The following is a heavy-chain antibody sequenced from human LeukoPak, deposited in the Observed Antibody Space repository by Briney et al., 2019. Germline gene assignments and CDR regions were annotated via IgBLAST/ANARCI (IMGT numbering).Heavy chain of an antibody. D-gene: IGHD6-25*01. CDR3: AAISYSGTWPVGY. CDR1: GFTFSSYA. J-gene: IGHJ4*02. CDR2: ISGSGVST. Sequence: QAGGSLRLSCAASGFTFSSYAMSWVRQAPGKGLEWVSAISGSGVSTYYADSVKGRFTISRDNSKNTLYLQMNSLRAEDTAVYYCAAISYSGTWPVGYWGQGILVTVTA. V-gene: IGHV3-23*01.